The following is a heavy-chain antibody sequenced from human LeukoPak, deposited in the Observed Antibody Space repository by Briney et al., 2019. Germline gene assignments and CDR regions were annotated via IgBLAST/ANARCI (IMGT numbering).Heavy chain of an antibody. Sequence: GASVKVSCKASGYTFTSYAMHWVRQAPGQRLEWMGWINAGNGNTKYSQNFQGRVTITRDTSASTAYMELSSLRSEDTAVYYCARASVSSSFVYWESAYFDFWGQGTLVTVSS. D-gene: IGHD6-6*01. CDR2: INAGNGNT. V-gene: IGHV1-3*01. CDR3: ARASVSSSFVYWESAYFDF. J-gene: IGHJ4*02. CDR1: GYTFTSYA.